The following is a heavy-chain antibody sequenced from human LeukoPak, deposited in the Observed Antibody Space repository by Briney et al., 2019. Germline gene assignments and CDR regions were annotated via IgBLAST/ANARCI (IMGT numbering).Heavy chain of an antibody. Sequence: PGGSLRLSCAASGFTFSSYSMNWVRQAPGKGLEWVSSISSSSSYIYYADSVKGRFTISRDNAKNSLYLQMNSLRAEDTAVYYCARDIRALEYSSSDWGQGTLVTVSS. CDR2: ISSSSSYI. V-gene: IGHV3-21*01. D-gene: IGHD6-13*01. J-gene: IGHJ4*02. CDR1: GFTFSSYS. CDR3: ARDIRALEYSSSD.